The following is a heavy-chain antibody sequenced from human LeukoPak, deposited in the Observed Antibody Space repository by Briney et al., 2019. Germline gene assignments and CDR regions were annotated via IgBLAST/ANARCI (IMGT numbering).Heavy chain of an antibody. CDR1: GDSISTYY. D-gene: IGHD5-18*01. CDR3: ARERAGWIHALDI. Sequence: SETLSLTCIVSGDSISTYYWSWIRQSPGKGMEWFGYSFYTGTTNYNPSLQSRVTISPDTSKNQISLKLTSVAAADTAVYYCARERAGWIHALDIWGQGTIVTVSS. CDR2: SFYTGTT. J-gene: IGHJ3*02. V-gene: IGHV4-59*12.